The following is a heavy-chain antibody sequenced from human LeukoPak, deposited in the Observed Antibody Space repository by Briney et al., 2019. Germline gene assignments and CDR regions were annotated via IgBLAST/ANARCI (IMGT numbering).Heavy chain of an antibody. J-gene: IGHJ4*02. Sequence: SVKVSCKASGGTFSSYDISWVRQAPGQGLEWMGGIMPMFGKANYAQKFQGRVTTTADKATSTAYMELSSLRSDDTAVYYCAIGGQIDYWGQGTLVTVSS. D-gene: IGHD3-16*01. V-gene: IGHV1-69*06. CDR1: GGTFSSYD. CDR3: AIGGQIDY. CDR2: IMPMFGKA.